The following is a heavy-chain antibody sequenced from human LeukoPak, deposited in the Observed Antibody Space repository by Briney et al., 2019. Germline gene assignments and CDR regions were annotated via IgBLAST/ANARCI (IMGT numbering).Heavy chain of an antibody. CDR1: GYTFTSYA. V-gene: IGHV7-4-1*02. CDR3: ARESIDSGSYIPSFDY. J-gene: IGHJ4*02. D-gene: IGHD1-26*01. CDR2: INTNTGNP. Sequence: ASVKVSCKASGYTFTSYAMNWVRQAPGQGLEWIGWINTNTGNPTYAQGFTGRFVFSLDTSVSTAYLQISSLKAGDTAVYYCARESIDSGSYIPSFDYWGQGTLVTVPS.